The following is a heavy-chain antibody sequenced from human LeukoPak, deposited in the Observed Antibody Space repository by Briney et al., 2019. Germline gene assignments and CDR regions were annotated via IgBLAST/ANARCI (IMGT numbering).Heavy chain of an antibody. Sequence: TASETLSLTCIASGGSISSYYWSWIRQPPGKGLEWIGYIYYTGSTNYNPSLKSRVTISLDTSNNQFSLRLSSVTAADTAVYYCARYDYDWFLDYWGQGTLVTVSS. CDR1: GGSISSYY. CDR2: IYYTGST. CDR3: ARYDYDWFLDY. J-gene: IGHJ4*02. V-gene: IGHV4-59*01. D-gene: IGHD3-22*01.